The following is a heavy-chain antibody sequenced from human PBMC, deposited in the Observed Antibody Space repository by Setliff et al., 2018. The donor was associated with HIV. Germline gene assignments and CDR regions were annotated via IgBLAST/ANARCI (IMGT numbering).Heavy chain of an antibody. Sequence: GGSLRLSCAASGFTFSSYSMNWVRQAPGKGLEWASYISSSSSTIYYADSVKGRFTISRDNAKNSLYLQMNSLRAEDTAVYYCARVSELLAYYMDVWGKGTTVTVSS. CDR2: ISSSSSTI. CDR3: ARVSELLAYYMDV. V-gene: IGHV3-48*01. CDR1: GFTFSSYS. J-gene: IGHJ6*03. D-gene: IGHD1-26*01.